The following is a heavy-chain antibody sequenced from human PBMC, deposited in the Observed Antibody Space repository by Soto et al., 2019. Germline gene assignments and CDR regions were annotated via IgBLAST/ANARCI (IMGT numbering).Heavy chain of an antibody. CDR2: INHSGST. CDR1: GAWFRVSY. V-gene: IGHV4-34*01. CDR3: ARALYYYGSGSNY. Sequence: ESLTPACTVYGAWFRVSYWGGIRQPPGKGLEWIGEINHSGSTNYNPSLKSRVTISVDTSKNQFSLKLSSVTAADTAVYYCARALYYYGSGSNYWGQGTPVTVYS. J-gene: IGHJ4*02. D-gene: IGHD3-10*01.